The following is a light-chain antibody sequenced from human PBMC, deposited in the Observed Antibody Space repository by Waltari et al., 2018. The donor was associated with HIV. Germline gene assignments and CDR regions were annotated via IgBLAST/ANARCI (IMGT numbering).Light chain of an antibody. V-gene: IGLV2-14*03. Sequence: SAVCPPSSVPGYPGLSRPLSCTATRCLSGGLGLSPWYQNTPGNAPKLMIYGVSNRPSGASNRFSGSKSDNTASLTISGLQAKDEADYYCSSYTNSRVIFGGGTKLTVL. CDR1: RCLSGGLGL. J-gene: IGLJ2*01. CDR2: GVS. CDR3: SSYTNSRVI.